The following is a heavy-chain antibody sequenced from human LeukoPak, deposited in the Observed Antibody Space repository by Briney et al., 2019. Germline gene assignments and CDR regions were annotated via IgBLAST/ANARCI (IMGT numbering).Heavy chain of an antibody. CDR2: ISASGGST. V-gene: IGHV3-23*01. D-gene: IGHD1-1*01. CDR1: GFTFSSYA. Sequence: PGGSLRLSCAASGFTFSSYAMSWVRQAPGRGLEWVSAISASGGSTYYADSVKGRFTISRDNSKNTLYLQMNSLRAEDTAIYYCAKDNTEEAGNFDYWGQGTLVTVSS. CDR3: AKDNTEEAGNFDY. J-gene: IGHJ4*02.